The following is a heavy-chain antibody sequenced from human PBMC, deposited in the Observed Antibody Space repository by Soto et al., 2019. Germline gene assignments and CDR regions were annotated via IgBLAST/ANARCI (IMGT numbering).Heavy chain of an antibody. CDR2: MSHSGGT. CDR3: ARVERGTATTVVDAFDI. V-gene: IGHV4-34*01. CDR1: GGSVNSGNYY. Sequence: QVQLQQWGAGLLKPSETLSLTCAVYGGSVNSGNYYWSWIRQPPGKGLEWIGEMSHSGGTHFNPSLKGRVHISVDTSKNQFSLKMSSVTAADTALYYCARVERGTATTVVDAFDIWGPGTLVTVSS. D-gene: IGHD1-1*01. J-gene: IGHJ3*02.